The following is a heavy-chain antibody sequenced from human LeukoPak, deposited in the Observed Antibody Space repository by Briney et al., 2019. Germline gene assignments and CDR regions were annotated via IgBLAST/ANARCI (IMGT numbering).Heavy chain of an antibody. CDR3: VGAGTSGNYFAYYFSY. J-gene: IGHJ4*02. CDR1: GGAISTYY. V-gene: IGHV4-59*08. D-gene: IGHD2/OR15-2a*01. Sequence: SETLSLTCTVSGGAISTYYWSWIRQTPGMGLEWIGYIYYTGSTNYNPSLKSRVTISVDASKNQFSLKVSSMTAADTAVYYCVGAGTSGNYFAYYFSYWGQGTLVTVSS. CDR2: IYYTGST.